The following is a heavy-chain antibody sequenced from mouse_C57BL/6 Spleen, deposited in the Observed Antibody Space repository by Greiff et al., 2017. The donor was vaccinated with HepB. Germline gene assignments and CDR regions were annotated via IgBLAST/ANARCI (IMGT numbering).Heavy chain of an antibody. Sequence: VQLQQSGPELVKPGASVKISCKASGYTFTDYYMNWVKQSHGKSLEWIGDINPNNGGTSYNQKFKGKATLTVDKSSSTAYMELRSLTSEDSAVYYCARGRFHWYFDVWGTGTTVTVSS. CDR2: INPNNGGT. J-gene: IGHJ1*03. CDR3: ARGRFHWYFDV. CDR1: GYTFTDYY. V-gene: IGHV1-26*01.